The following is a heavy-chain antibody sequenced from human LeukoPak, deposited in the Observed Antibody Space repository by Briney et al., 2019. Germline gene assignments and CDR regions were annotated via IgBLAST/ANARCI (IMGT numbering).Heavy chain of an antibody. V-gene: IGHV3-15*01. CDR1: GFTFNNYW. Sequence: PGGSLRLSCAASGFTFNNYWMTWVRQAPGKGLEWVGRIKRRSDGGTPDYAAPVQGRFTISRDESKNTLYLQMNSLKTGDTAVYYCTTDTRRIDTFAWGQGTLVTVAA. CDR3: TTDTRRIDTFA. J-gene: IGHJ4*02. D-gene: IGHD2-2*01. CDR2: IKRRSDGGTP.